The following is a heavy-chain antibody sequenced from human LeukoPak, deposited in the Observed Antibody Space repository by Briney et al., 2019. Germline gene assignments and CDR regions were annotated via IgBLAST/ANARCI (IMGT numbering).Heavy chain of an antibody. CDR1: GLGFTSVW. D-gene: IGHD6-19*01. V-gene: IGHV5-51*01. Sequence: GVCLKISCKGPGLGFTSVWIGWVGQVGGKGLEWMGIIYPGDSDTRYSPSFQGQVTISADKSISNAYLQWSSLEASDTAMYYCARRVSVGFDPWGQGTLVTVSS. CDR3: ARRVSVGFDP. CDR2: IYPGDSDT. J-gene: IGHJ5*02.